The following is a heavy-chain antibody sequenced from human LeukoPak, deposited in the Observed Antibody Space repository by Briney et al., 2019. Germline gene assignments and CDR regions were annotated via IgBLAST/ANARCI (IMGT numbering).Heavy chain of an antibody. Sequence: PGGSLRLSCAASGFTFSSYAMSWVRQAPGKGLEWVAVISYDGSNKYYADSVKGRFTISRDNSKNTLYLQMNSLRAEDTAVYYCAKDLDTAMVPLDYWGQGTLVTVSS. D-gene: IGHD5-18*01. CDR1: GFTFSSYA. V-gene: IGHV3-30*18. CDR2: ISYDGSNK. J-gene: IGHJ4*02. CDR3: AKDLDTAMVPLDY.